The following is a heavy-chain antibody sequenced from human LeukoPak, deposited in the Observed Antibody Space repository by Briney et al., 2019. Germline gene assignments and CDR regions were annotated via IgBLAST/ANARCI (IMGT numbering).Heavy chain of an antibody. Sequence: ASVKLSCKASGGTFSSYAISWVRQAPGQGLEWMGGIIPIFGTANYAQKFQGRVTITTDESTSTAYMELSSLRSEDTAVYYCARVPYYYDSSGYIDYWGQGTLVTVSS. D-gene: IGHD3-22*01. CDR1: GGTFSSYA. CDR3: ARVPYYYDSSGYIDY. V-gene: IGHV1-69*05. J-gene: IGHJ4*02. CDR2: IIPIFGTA.